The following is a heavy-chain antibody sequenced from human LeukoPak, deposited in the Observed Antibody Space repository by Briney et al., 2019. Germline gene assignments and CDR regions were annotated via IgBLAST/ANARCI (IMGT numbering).Heavy chain of an antibody. J-gene: IGHJ5*02. CDR1: GGTFSSYA. CDR2: ISPILGIA. V-gene: IGHV1-69*04. D-gene: IGHD6-13*01. CDR3: ARGYSDGYSSSWYWFDP. Sequence: SVKVSCKASGGTFSSYAISWLRQAPGQGLEWMGRISPILGIANYAQKFQGRVTITADKSTSTAYMELSSLRSEDTAVYYCARGYSDGYSSSWYWFDPWGQGTLVTVSS.